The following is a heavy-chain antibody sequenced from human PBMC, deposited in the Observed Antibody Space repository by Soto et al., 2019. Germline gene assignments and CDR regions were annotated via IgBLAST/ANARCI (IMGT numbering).Heavy chain of an antibody. D-gene: IGHD1-26*01. J-gene: IGHJ6*02. V-gene: IGHV1-69*13. CDR3: ARNGTYSSSLSQYYRMDV. Sequence: SVKVSCKASGGTFDNFIMNWVRQTPGRGLEWMGGIVPMLGTPTYAEKFKGRVTISATGSTSTMYMEVTSLRSEDTAIYYCARNGTYSSSLSQYYRMDVWGQGTTVTVSS. CDR1: GGTFDNFI. CDR2: IVPMLGTP.